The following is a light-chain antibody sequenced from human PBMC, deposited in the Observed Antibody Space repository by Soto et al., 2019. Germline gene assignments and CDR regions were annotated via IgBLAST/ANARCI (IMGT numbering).Light chain of an antibody. CDR3: HQYYSARWT. J-gene: IGKJ1*01. Sequence: DIVMTQSPDSLAVSLGERATVNCKSSQSVLYSSNEMNYLSWYQKKPGQPPKVLIYWASARASGVPDRFSGSGSGKDFTLTISSLQAEDVALAYCHQYYSARWTCGQWPRVEVK. CDR1: QSVLYSSNEMNY. CDR2: WAS. V-gene: IGKV4-1*01.